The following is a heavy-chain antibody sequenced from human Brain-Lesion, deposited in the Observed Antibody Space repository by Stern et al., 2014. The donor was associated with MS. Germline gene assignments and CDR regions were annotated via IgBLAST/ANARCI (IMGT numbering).Heavy chain of an antibody. D-gene: IGHD6-19*01. CDR3: ARGAGVFDS. V-gene: IGHV4-39*02. Sequence: QLQLQESGPGLVKPSETLSLTCTVSGGSIGRSSYYWGWIRQPPGKGLEWIGNIFYTGSTFYGPSPKSRVTISVDTSNHHFSLSLNSVPAADTAVYYCARGAGVFDSWGQGTLVTVSP. CDR2: IFYTGST. CDR1: GGSIGRSSYY. J-gene: IGHJ4*02.